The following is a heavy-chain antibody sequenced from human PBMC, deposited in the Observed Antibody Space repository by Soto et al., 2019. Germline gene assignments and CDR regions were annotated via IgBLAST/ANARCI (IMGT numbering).Heavy chain of an antibody. CDR3: AKDPLGYCSGGSCSDI. J-gene: IGHJ3*02. CDR1: GFTFSSYA. V-gene: IGHV3-23*01. D-gene: IGHD2-15*01. CDR2: ISGSDGST. Sequence: GGSLRLSCAASGFTFSSYAMSWVRQAPGKGLEWVSAISGSDGSTYYADSVKSRFTISRDNSKNTLYLQMNSLRAEDTAVYYCAKDPLGYCSGGSCSDIWGQGTMVTVSS.